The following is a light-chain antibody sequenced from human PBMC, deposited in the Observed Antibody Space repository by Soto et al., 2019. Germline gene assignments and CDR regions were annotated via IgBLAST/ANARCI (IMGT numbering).Light chain of an antibody. Sequence: DIQMTQSPSSLSASVGDRVTITCRASQSISSYLNWYQQKPGKAPKLLIYAASSLQSRVPSRFSGSGSGTDFTLTISSLQPEDFATYYCQQSYSTPDTFGGGTKVDIK. CDR2: AAS. CDR1: QSISSY. J-gene: IGKJ4*01. V-gene: IGKV1-39*01. CDR3: QQSYSTPDT.